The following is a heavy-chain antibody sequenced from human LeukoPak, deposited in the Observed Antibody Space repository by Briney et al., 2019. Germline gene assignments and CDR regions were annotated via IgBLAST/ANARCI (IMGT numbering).Heavy chain of an antibody. V-gene: IGHV3-23*01. CDR3: AKLDAQKWLETPFLLDY. Sequence: PGGSLRLSCAASGFTFSSYAMSWVRQAPGKGLEWVSAISGSGGSTYYADSVKGRFTISRDNSKNTLYLQMNSLRAEDTVVYYCAKLDAQKWLETPFLLDYWGQGTLVTVSS. J-gene: IGHJ4*02. CDR2: ISGSGGST. CDR1: GFTFSSYA. D-gene: IGHD6-19*01.